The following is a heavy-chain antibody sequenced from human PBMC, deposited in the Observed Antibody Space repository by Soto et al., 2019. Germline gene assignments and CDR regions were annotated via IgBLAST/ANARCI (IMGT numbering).Heavy chain of an antibody. CDR1: GGTFSNNG. CDR3: AIDRVHFDNSGYSAGRWVDP. V-gene: IGHV1-69*06. Sequence: QVQLVQSGAEVKKPGSSVKVSCKASGGTFSNNGVTWVRQAPGQGLEWMGGLIPIFGTANYARTCQGRVTSFAHTSTRTAYMERTSLRSVNTAVYYCAIDRVHFDNSGYSAGRWVDPWGHGTLVNVSS. J-gene: IGHJ5*02. D-gene: IGHD3-22*01. CDR2: LIPIFGTA.